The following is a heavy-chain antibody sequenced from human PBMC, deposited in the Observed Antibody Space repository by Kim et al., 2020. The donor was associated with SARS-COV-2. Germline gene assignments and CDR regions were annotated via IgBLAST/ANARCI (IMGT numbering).Heavy chain of an antibody. V-gene: IGHV4-59*13. D-gene: IGHD3-16*01. J-gene: IGHJ6*02. CDR3: ARWGLIAGRLGGSYYYYSMDV. Sequence: SETLSLTCTVSGGSISSYYWSWIRQPPGKGLEWIGYIYYSGSTNYNPSLKSRVTISVDTSKNQFSLKLSSVTAADTAVYYCARWGLIAGRLGGSYYYYSMDVWGQGTTVTVSS. CDR1: GGSISSYY. CDR2: IYYSGST.